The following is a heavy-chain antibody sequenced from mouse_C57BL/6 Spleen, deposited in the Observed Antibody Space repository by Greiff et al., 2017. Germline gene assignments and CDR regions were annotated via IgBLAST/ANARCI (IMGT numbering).Heavy chain of an antibody. J-gene: IGHJ2*01. CDR1: GYTFTSYW. Sequence: QVQLQQPGAELVRPGSSVKLSCKASGYTFTSYWMHWVKQRPIQGLEWIGNIDPSDSETHYNQKFKDKATLTVDKSSSTAYMQLSSLTSEDSAVYYCARKDDYGGDSWGQGTTLTVSS. D-gene: IGHD2-4*01. CDR2: IDPSDSET. V-gene: IGHV1-52*01. CDR3: ARKDDYGGDS.